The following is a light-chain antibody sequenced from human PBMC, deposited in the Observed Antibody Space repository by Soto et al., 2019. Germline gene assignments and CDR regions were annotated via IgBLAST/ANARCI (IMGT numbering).Light chain of an antibody. CDR3: SSYTTSTSVI. J-gene: IGLJ2*01. V-gene: IGLV2-14*03. Sequence: QSVLTQPASVSGSPGQSITLSCTGTSSDVGAYKHVSWFQQHPGKAPRLIIYDVIYRPSGVSNRFSASKSGNTASLTISGLQAEDEADYYCSSYTTSTSVIFGGGTKVTVL. CDR1: SSDVGAYKH. CDR2: DVI.